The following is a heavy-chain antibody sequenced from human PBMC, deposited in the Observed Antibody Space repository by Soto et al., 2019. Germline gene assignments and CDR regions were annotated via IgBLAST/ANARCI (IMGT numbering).Heavy chain of an antibody. V-gene: IGHV1-18*04. Sequence: QVQLVQSGTEVKKPGASVNVSCKASDSTFSTYGVSWVRQAPGQGLEWMGWISGDNGDTHSAQNVKDRATVTKDTSTSTGSMELRGLRSDDTAVYYYARDPRAFLPTPTAAFHIWGPGTVVTVSS. CDR1: DSTFSTYG. CDR2: ISGDNGDT. J-gene: IGHJ3*02. CDR3: ARDPRAFLPTPTAAFHI.